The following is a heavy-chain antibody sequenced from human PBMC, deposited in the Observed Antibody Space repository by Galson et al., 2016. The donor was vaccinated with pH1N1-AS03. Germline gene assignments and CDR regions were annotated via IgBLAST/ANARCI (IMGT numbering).Heavy chain of an antibody. J-gene: IGHJ4*02. D-gene: IGHD3-10*01. Sequence: SLRLSCATSGFSFSESWMSWVRQAPGKGLEWVANMNQDESEKYYVGSVKGRFTIFRDNAKNSLYLQMNSLRAEDTALYYCVRDLHRASPGKSFDFWGQGTLVTVSS. CDR1: GFSFSESW. CDR3: VRDLHRASPGKSFDF. V-gene: IGHV3-7*01. CDR2: MNQDESEK.